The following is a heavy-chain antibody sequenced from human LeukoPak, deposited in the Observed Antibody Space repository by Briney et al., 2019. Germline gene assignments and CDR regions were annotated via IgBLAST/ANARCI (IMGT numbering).Heavy chain of an antibody. CDR3: ARWIGHGMDV. D-gene: IGHD5-12*01. V-gene: IGHV4-34*01. J-gene: IGHJ6*04. CDR1: DGSSSGYY. Sequence: SETLSLTCAVHDGSSSGYYWSWIRQPPGKGLEWIGEIDHSGSTNYNPALKSRVTISVDMSKNQFSLKVNSVTAADTAVYYCARWIGHGMDVWGKGTTVTVSS. CDR2: IDHSGST.